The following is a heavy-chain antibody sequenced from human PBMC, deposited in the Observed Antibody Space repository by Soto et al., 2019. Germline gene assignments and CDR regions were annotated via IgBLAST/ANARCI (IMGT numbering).Heavy chain of an antibody. CDR1: GFTFDDYA. V-gene: IGHV3-9*01. Sequence: SLKISCAASGFTFDDYAMHWVRQAPGKGLEWVSGISWNSGSIGYADSVKGRFTISRDNAKNSLYLQMNSLRAEDTALYYCAKDLRSSGWYYYYGMDVWGQGTTVTVSS. CDR3: AKDLRSSGWYYYYGMDV. D-gene: IGHD6-19*01. J-gene: IGHJ6*02. CDR2: ISWNSGSI.